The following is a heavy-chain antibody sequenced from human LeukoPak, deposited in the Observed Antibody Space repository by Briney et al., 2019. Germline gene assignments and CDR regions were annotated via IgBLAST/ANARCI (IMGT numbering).Heavy chain of an antibody. CDR2: ISAYNGNT. D-gene: IGHD3-10*01. CDR1: GYTFTSYG. V-gene: IGHV1-18*01. CDR3: ARGVYGSGSYGESWFDP. J-gene: IGHJ5*02. Sequence: EASVKVSCKASGYTFTSYGISWVRQAPGQGLEWMGWISAYNGNTNYAQKLQGRVTMTTDTSTSTAYMELRSLRSDDTAVYYCARGVYGSGSYGESWFDPWGQGTLVTVSS.